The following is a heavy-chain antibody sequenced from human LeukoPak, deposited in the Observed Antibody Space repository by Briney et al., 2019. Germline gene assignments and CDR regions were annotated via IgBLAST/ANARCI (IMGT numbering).Heavy chain of an antibody. CDR2: INPNSGGT. V-gene: IGHV1-2*02. J-gene: IGHJ3*02. CDR1: GYTFTGYY. D-gene: IGHD6-19*01. Sequence: GASVKVSCKASGYTFTGYYMHWVRQAPGQGLEWMGWINPNSGGTNYAQKFQGRVTMTRDTSISTAYMEPSRLRSDDTAVYYCARDLSGWYKDAFDIWGQGTMVTVSP. CDR3: ARDLSGWYKDAFDI.